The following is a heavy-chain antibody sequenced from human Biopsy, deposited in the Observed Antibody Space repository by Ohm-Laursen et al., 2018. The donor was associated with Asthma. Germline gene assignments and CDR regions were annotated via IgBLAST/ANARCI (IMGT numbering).Heavy chain of an antibody. CDR3: QRGFNGDDCGY. CDR1: GFTFSNAW. D-gene: IGHD5-12*01. V-gene: IGHV3-15*01. CDR2: VKIKRHGGTT. Sequence: SLRLSCSASGFTFSNAWMSWVRQAPGKGLEWVGHVKIKRHGGTTDLAEPVKGRFTISRDDSKNTLYLQMNSLKTEDTAVYYCQRGFNGDDCGYWGQGTLVTVSS. J-gene: IGHJ4*02.